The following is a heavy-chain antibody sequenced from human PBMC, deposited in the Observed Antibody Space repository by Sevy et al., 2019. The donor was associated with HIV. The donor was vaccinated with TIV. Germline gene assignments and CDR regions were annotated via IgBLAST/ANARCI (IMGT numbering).Heavy chain of an antibody. CDR1: GFTFSSYW. CDR2: INSDGSST. Sequence: GGSLRLSCAASGFTFSSYWMHWVRQAPGKGLVWVSRINSDGSSTGYADSVKGRFTISRDNAKNTLYLQMNSLRAEDTAVYYCARESGSGWYYFDYWGQGTLVTVSS. J-gene: IGHJ4*02. V-gene: IGHV3-74*01. CDR3: ARESGSGWYYFDY. D-gene: IGHD6-19*01.